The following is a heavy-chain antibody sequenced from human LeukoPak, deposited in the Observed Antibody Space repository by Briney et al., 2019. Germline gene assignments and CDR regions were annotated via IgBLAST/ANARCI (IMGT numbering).Heavy chain of an antibody. CDR3: AKDRNSAIGGTYYYYYGMDV. D-gene: IGHD2-2*02. CDR2: ISYDGSNK. V-gene: IGHV3-30*18. J-gene: IGHJ6*02. CDR1: GFTFSSYG. Sequence: GRSLRLSCAASGFTFSSYGMHWVRQAPGKGLEWVAVISYDGSNKYYADSVKGRFTISRDNSKNTLYLQMNSLRAEDTAVYYCAKDRNSAIGGTYYYYYGMDVWGQGTTVTVSS.